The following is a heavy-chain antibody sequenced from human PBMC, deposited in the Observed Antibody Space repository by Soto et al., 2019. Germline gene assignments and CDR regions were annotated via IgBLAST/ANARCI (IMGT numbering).Heavy chain of an antibody. D-gene: IGHD3-22*01. CDR3: ARDYYDSSGYYYGYYYGMDV. V-gene: IGHV3-30-3*01. CDR1: GFTFSSYA. CDR2: ISYDGSNK. Sequence: PVGSLRLSCAASGFTFSSYAMHWVRQAPGKGLEWVAVISYDGSNKYYADSVKGRFTISRDNSKNTLYLQMNSLRAEDTAVYYCARDYYDSSGYYYGYYYGMDVWGQGTTVTVSS. J-gene: IGHJ6*02.